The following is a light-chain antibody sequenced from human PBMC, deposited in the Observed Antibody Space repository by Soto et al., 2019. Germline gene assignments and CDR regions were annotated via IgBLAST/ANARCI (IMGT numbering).Light chain of an antibody. CDR1: QSVSSSF. J-gene: IGKJ1*01. Sequence: EIMLTRSPGALSLSPGESATLSCTASQSVSSSFLAWYQQKPGQAPRLLIYGASIRATGIPDRLSGSGSGTEFTLTISRLEPEDFAMYLCQHYGTSLWTFGQGTKVDIK. CDR3: QHYGTSLWT. V-gene: IGKV3-20*01. CDR2: GAS.